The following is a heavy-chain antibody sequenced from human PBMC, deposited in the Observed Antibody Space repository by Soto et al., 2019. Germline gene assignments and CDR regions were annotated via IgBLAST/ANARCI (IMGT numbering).Heavy chain of an antibody. CDR1: GGSMIAYY. CDR2: TYYSGST. D-gene: IGHD6-13*01. J-gene: IGHJ4*02. V-gene: IGHV4-59*01. Sequence: SETLSLSCTVSGGSMIAYYWNWMRQPPGKGLQWIGYTYYSGSTTYNPSLKSRVTISVDSSKNQFSLKLDSVTPADTAVYYCARVRGTAGKRYFDYWGPGTLVT. CDR3: ARVRGTAGKRYFDY.